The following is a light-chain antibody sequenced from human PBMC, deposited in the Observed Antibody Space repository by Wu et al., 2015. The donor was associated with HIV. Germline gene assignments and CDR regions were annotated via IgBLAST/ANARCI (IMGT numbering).Light chain of an antibody. J-gene: IGKJ3*01. CDR1: QSISSN. CDR3: QQYNKRPSTFT. CDR2: GAS. Sequence: EVVMTQSPGTLSVSPGERATLFCRASQSISSNLAWYQLKPGQAPRLLIYGASTRASGIPARFSGSGSGTEFTLTISIMQSEDFAIYYCQQYNKRPSTFTFGPGTKVEIK. V-gene: IGKV3D-15*01.